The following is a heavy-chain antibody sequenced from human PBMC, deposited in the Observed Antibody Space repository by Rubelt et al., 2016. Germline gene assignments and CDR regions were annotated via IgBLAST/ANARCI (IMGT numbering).Heavy chain of an antibody. J-gene: IGHJ4*02. CDR2: ISYDGSNK. V-gene: IGHV3-33*05. CDR1: SSYG. D-gene: IGHD2-2*01. Sequence: SSYGMHWVRQAPGKGLEWVAVISYDGSNKYYADSVKGRFTISRDNSKNTLYLQMNSLRAEDTAVYYCARGSRRYCSSTSCPTYYFDYWGQGTLVTVSS. CDR3: ARGSRRYCSSTSCPTYYFDY.